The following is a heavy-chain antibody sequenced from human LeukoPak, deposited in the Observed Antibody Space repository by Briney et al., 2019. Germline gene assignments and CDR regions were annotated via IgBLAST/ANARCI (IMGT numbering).Heavy chain of an antibody. Sequence: PGRSLRLSCAASGFTFDGYAMHWVRQAPGKGLEWVSGISCNSGSIGYADSVKGRFTISRDNAKNSLYLQMNSLRAEDTALYYCAKVIRRGYRSSSVLLYYIHFMDVWGEESTVTVYS. V-gene: IGHV3-9*01. CDR3: AKVIRRGYRSSSVLLYYIHFMDV. J-gene: IGHJ6*04. CDR2: ISCNSGSI. D-gene: IGHD6-6*01. CDR1: GFTFDGYA.